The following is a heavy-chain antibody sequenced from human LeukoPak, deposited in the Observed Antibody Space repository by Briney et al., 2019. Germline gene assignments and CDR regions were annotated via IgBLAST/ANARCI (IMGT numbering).Heavy chain of an antibody. CDR3: ARVELRDCGGDCYPIDAFDI. CDR1: GDSVSSNSAA. D-gene: IGHD2-21*01. V-gene: IGHV6-1*01. CDR2: TYYRSKWYN. J-gene: IGHJ3*02. Sequence: SQTLSLTCAISGDSVSSNSAAWNWIRQSPSRGLEWLGRTYYRSKWYNDYAVSVKSRITINPDTSKNQFSLQLNSVTPEDTAVYYCARVELRDCGGDCYPIDAFDIWGQGTMVTVSS.